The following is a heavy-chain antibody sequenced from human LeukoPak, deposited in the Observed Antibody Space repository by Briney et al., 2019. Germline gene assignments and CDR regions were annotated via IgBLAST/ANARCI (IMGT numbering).Heavy chain of an antibody. J-gene: IGHJ5*02. Sequence: SETLSLTCTVSGGSITSGDFYWSWIRQPPGEGLEWIGYVYYSGSSYYNPSLKSRVTMSVDTSMDQFSLKLSSVTAADTAVYYCARDRISWFDLWGQGTLVTVSS. CDR3: ARDRISWFDL. V-gene: IGHV4-30-4*01. CDR2: VYYSGSS. CDR1: GGSITSGDFY. D-gene: IGHD2-15*01.